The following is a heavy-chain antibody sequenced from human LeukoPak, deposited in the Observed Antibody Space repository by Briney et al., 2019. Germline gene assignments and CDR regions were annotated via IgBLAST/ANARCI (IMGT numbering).Heavy chain of an antibody. CDR3: ARDAGIVAFDI. CDR2: IVVGSGNT. J-gene: IGHJ3*02. CDR1: GFTFTTSA. D-gene: IGHD2-15*01. Sequence: SVKVSCKASGFTFTTSAVQWVRQARGQRLEWIGWIVVGSGNTNYAQKFQERVTITRDMSTSTVYMDLSSQRSEDTAVYYCARDAGIVAFDIWGQGTVVTVSS. V-gene: IGHV1-58*01.